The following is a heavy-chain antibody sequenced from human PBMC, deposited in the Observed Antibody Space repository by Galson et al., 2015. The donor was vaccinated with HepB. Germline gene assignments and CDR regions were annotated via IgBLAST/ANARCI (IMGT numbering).Heavy chain of an antibody. CDR3: ASQYCSGGSCYSGDGHYYYGMDV. Sequence: QSGAEVKKPGESLRISCKGSGYSFTSYWISWVRQMPGKGLEWMGRIDPSDSYTNYSPSFQGHVTISADKSISTAYLQWSSLKASDTAMYYCASQYCSGGSCYSGDGHYYYGMDVWGQGTTVTVSS. CDR1: GYSFTSYW. V-gene: IGHV5-10-1*01. CDR2: IDPSDSYT. D-gene: IGHD2-15*01. J-gene: IGHJ6*02.